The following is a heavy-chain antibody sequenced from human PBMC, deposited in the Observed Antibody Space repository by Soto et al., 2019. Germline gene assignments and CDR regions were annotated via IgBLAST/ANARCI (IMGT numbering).Heavy chain of an antibody. V-gene: IGHV3-30*18. CDR1: GFTFSSYG. CDR2: ISYDGSNK. CDR3: AKDHYDIVVVPAAHDYYYYYYMDV. D-gene: IGHD2-2*01. J-gene: IGHJ6*03. Sequence: GGSLRLSCAASGFTFSSYGMHWVRQAPGKGLEWVAVISYDGSNKYYADSVKGRFTISRDNSKNTLYLQMNSLRAEDKAVYYCAKDHYDIVVVPAAHDYYYYYYMDVWGKGTTVTVSS.